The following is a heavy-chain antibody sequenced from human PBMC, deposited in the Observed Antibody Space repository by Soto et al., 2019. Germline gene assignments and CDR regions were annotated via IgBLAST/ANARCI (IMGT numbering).Heavy chain of an antibody. CDR2: INPADSDT. CDR3: AIPDSSGYYVY. J-gene: IGHJ4*02. Sequence: GESLKISCQASGHTLTNYWIAWVRQMPGKGLEWMGIINPADSDTRYSPSFQGQVTVSVDKSISTAYLQWSSLKASDTAMYYCAIPDSSGYYVYWGQGTQVTVSS. D-gene: IGHD3-22*01. CDR1: GHTLTNYW. V-gene: IGHV5-51*01.